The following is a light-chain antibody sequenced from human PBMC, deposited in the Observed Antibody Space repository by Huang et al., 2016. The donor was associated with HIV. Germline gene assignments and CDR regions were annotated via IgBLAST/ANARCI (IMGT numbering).Light chain of an antibody. J-gene: IGKJ1*01. CDR3: QQRSNWPRT. CDR2: DAS. CDR1: QSVSSY. V-gene: IGKV3-11*01. Sequence: EIVLTQSPATLSLSPGERVTLSCRARQSVSSYLAWYQQKPGRAPRLLIYDASNRATGIPARFSGSGSGTDFTLTISSLEPEDFAVYYCQQRSNWPRTFGQGTKVEIK.